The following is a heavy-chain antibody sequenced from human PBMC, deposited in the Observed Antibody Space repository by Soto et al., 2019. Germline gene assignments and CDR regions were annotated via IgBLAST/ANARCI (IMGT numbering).Heavy chain of an antibody. V-gene: IGHV4-34*01. J-gene: IGHJ4*02. Sequence: SETLSLTCAVYGGSFSGYYWSWIRQPPGKGLEWIGEINHSGSTNYNPSLKSRVTISVDTSKNQFSLKLSSVTAADTAVYYCARGAGPGLDYWGQGTLVTVSS. CDR2: INHSGST. CDR1: GGSFSGYY. CDR3: ARGAGPGLDY. D-gene: IGHD6-13*01.